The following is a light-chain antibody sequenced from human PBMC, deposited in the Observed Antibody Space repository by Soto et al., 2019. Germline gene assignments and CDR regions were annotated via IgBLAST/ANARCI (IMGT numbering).Light chain of an antibody. Sequence: EIVLTQSPGTLSLSPGERATLSCRASQSINSRYLAWYQQKPGQAPRLLIYGASSRATGIPDRFSGSGSGTDLTLTISRLEPEDFAVYYCEQFGSSPGFTFGPGTKVDSK. CDR2: GAS. V-gene: IGKV3-20*01. CDR3: EQFGSSPGFT. CDR1: QSINSRY. J-gene: IGKJ3*01.